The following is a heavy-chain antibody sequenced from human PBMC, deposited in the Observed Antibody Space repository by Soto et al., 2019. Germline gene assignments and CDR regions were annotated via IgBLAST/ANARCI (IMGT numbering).Heavy chain of an antibody. D-gene: IGHD2-21*01. V-gene: IGHV3-7*03. CDR3: ARDPFPTNYDDY. Sequence: GESLKISCAASGFTFSSYWMSWVRQAPGKGLEWVANIKQDGSEKYYVDSVKGRFTISRDNAKNSLYLQMNSLRAEDTAVYYCARDPFPTNYDDYWGQGTLVTVSS. J-gene: IGHJ4*02. CDR1: GFTFSSYW. CDR2: IKQDGSEK.